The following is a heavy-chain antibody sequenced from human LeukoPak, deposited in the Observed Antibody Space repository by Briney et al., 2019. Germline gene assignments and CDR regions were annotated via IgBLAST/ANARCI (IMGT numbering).Heavy chain of an antibody. J-gene: IGHJ4*02. CDR1: GFTFNNYA. V-gene: IGHV3-30-3*01. CDR2: ISTDGGIE. D-gene: IGHD3-22*01. CDR3: ARAAYYYDSSGPPRALDY. Sequence: GGSLRLSCAASGFTFNNYAMNWVRQAPGKGLEWVAVISTDGGIEYYADSVKGRFTISRDNSKNTLYLQLNSLRAEDTAVYYWARAAYYYDSSGPPRALDYWGQGTLVTVSS.